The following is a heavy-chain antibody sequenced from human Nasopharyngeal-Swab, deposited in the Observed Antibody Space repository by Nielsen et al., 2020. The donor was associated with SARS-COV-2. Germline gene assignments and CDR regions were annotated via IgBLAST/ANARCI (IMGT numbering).Heavy chain of an antibody. CDR2: ISSTSSTI. Sequence: GGSLRLSCAASGFTFSSYSMNWVRQATGKGLEWVSYISSTSSTIYYADSVTGRFTSTRDNANNSLYLQMNSLRAEDTAVYYCARVPSIAVAGTLLPYYYYYMDVWGKGTTVTVSS. V-gene: IGHV3-48*01. J-gene: IGHJ6*03. CDR3: ARVPSIAVAGTLLPYYYYYMDV. CDR1: GFTFSSYS. D-gene: IGHD6-19*01.